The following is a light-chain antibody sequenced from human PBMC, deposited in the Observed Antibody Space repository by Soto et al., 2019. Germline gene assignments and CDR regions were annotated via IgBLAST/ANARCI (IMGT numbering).Light chain of an antibody. V-gene: IGKV3-15*01. J-gene: IGKJ1*01. CDR2: WAS. Sequence: EIVMTQSPTTLSVSQGERATLXXRASQSVSSNLAWYQQKPGTAPRXLRDWASTRATVSPARFSGSGSGTEFTLTISSLQSEDFAVYYCQQYKNWPQTFGQGTKVDIK. CDR1: QSVSSN. CDR3: QQYKNWPQT.